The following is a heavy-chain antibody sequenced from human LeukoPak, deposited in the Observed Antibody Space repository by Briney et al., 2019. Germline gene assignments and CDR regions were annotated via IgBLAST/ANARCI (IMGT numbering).Heavy chain of an antibody. CDR2: IYWGDDK. V-gene: IGHV2-5*02. J-gene: IGHJ4*02. CDR1: GFSLSTSGVG. D-gene: IGHD5-18*01. Sequence: SGPTLVNPTQTLTLTCTFSGFSLSTSGVGVGWIRQPPGKALEWLALIYWGDDKRYSPSLKSRLTITKDTSKNQVVLTMTNMDPVDTATYYCARDTAMVSHFDYWGQGTLVTVSS. CDR3: ARDTAMVSHFDY.